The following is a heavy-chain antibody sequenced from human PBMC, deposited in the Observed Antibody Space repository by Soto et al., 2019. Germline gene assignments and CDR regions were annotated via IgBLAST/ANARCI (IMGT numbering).Heavy chain of an antibody. Sequence: AGGSLRLSCAASGFTFSSYWMHWVRQAPGKGLVWVSRINSDGSSTGCTDSVKGRFTISRDNAKSTLYLQMNSLRAEDTAVYYCARVSGLSLGFYDPWGQGTLVTVSS. J-gene: IGHJ5*02. V-gene: IGHV3-74*01. CDR2: INSDGSST. D-gene: IGHD3-10*01. CDR1: GFTFSSYW. CDR3: ARVSGLSLGFYDP.